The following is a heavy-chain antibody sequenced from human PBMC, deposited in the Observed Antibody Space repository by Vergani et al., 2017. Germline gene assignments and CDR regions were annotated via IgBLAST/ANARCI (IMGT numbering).Heavy chain of an antibody. CDR3: AHSVKISTQYYFDY. Sequence: QITLKESGPTLVKPTQTLTLTCTFSGFSLSTSGVGVGWIRHPPGKAREWLALIYWDDDKRYSPSLKSRLTVTKDTAKNQVVLTMTNMDPVDTATYYCAHSVKISTQYYFDYWGQGTLVTVSS. D-gene: IGHD3-3*02. CDR2: IYWDDDK. V-gene: IGHV2-5*02. CDR1: GFSLSTSGVG. J-gene: IGHJ4*02.